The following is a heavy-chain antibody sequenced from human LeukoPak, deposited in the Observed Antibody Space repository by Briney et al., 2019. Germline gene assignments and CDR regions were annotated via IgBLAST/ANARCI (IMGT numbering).Heavy chain of an antibody. CDR2: VSGSGTAI. CDR3: ARDRPALEDFDY. J-gene: IGHJ4*02. Sequence: GSLRLSCAASGFTFRIYNMNGVRQAPGKGLEWVSYVSGSGTAIKYAASVRGRFTIYRANGKHSLYLHMSSLRAEATAVYYCARDRPALEDFDYWGQGTQVTVSS. CDR1: GFTFRIYN. V-gene: IGHV3-48*04.